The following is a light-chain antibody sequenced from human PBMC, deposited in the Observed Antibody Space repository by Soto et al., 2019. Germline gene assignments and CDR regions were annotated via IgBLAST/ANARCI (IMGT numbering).Light chain of an antibody. Sequence: EIVMTQSPATLSVSPGERATLSCRASQSVSGNLACYQQKPGQAPRLLIYGASTSATSIPARFRGSGSGTEFNLTISSRQSEEFEVYYCQQYNNWPRTLGQGTKVDIK. CDR3: QQYNNWPRT. CDR1: QSVSGN. J-gene: IGKJ1*01. V-gene: IGKV3-15*01. CDR2: GAS.